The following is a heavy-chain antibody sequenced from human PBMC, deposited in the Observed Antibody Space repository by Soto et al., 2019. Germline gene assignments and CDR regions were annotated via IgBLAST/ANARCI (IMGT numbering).Heavy chain of an antibody. CDR1: GGSISSYY. J-gene: IGHJ4*02. D-gene: IGHD5-18*01. CDR3: ARVGYSYGSDY. V-gene: IGHV4-59*01. CDR2: IYYSGST. Sequence: QVQLQESGPGLVKPSETLSLTCTVSGGSISSYYWSWIRQPPGKGLEWIGYIYYSGSTNYSPSLKSRVTISVDTSKNQFSLKLSSVTAADTAVYYCARVGYSYGSDYWGQGTLVTVSS.